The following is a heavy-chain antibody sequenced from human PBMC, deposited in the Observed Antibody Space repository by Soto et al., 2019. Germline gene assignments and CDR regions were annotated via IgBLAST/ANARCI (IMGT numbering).Heavy chain of an antibody. CDR1: GGSISSGDYY. J-gene: IGHJ6*02. V-gene: IGHV4-30-4*01. Sequence: PSETLSLTCTVSGGSISSGDYYWSWIRQPPGKGLEWIGYIYYSGSTYYNPSLKSRVTISVDTSKNQFSLKLSSVTAADTAVYYCARDTMIVVVSRHSNGMDVWGQGTTVTVSS. D-gene: IGHD3-22*01. CDR3: ARDTMIVVVSRHSNGMDV. CDR2: IYYSGST.